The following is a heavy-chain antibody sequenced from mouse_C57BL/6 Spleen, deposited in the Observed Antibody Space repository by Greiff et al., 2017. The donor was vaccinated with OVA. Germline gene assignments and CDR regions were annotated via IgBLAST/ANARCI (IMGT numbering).Heavy chain of an antibody. CDR3: ARDYARYFDV. J-gene: IGHJ1*03. CDR1: GFNIKDDY. D-gene: IGHD1-1*02. V-gene: IGHV14-4*01. CDR2: IDPENGNT. Sequence: EVQLQQSGAELVRPGASVKLSCTASGFNIKDDYMHWVKQRPEQGLEWIGWIDPENGNTKYAPKFQGKATITADTSSNTAYLQLSSLTSEDTAIYYCARDYARYFDVWGTGTTVTVSS.